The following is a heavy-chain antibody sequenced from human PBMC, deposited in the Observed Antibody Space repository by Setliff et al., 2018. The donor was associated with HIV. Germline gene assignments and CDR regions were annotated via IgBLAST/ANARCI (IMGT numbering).Heavy chain of an antibody. CDR1: GFTFSNYV. CDR3: ARVRLYNTALDY. D-gene: IGHD3-3*01. CDR2: ISSSSSYI. J-gene: IGHJ4*02. Sequence: GGSLRLSCAGSGFTFSNYVMNWVRLAPGKGLEWVSCISSSSSYIYYGDSVKGRFTISRDTSKNTLFLQMNSLRPEDTAVYYCARVRLYNTALDYWGQGTLVTVSS. V-gene: IGHV3-21*01.